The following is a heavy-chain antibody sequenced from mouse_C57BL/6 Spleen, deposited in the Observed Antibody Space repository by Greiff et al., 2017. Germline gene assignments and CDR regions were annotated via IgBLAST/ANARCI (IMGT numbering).Heavy chain of an antibody. J-gene: IGHJ2*01. CDR3: ARRGLRREGYFDY. CDR2: INPNNGGT. CDR1: GYTFTDYN. Sequence: VQLQQSGPELVKPGASVKIPCKASGYTFTDYNMDWVKQSHGKSLEWIGDINPNNGGTIYNQKFKGKATLTVDKSSSTAYMELRSLTSEDTAVYYCARRGLRREGYFDYWGQGTTLTVSS. D-gene: IGHD2-4*01. V-gene: IGHV1-18*01.